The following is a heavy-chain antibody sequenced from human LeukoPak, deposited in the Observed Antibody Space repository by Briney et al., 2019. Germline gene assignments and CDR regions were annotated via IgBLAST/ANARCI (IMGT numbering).Heavy chain of an antibody. J-gene: IGHJ5*02. CDR2: INPNSGGT. V-gene: IGHV1-2*02. D-gene: IGHD5-24*01. CDR1: GYTFTGYY. Sequence: ASVKVSCKASGYTFTGYYMHWVRQAPGQGLEWMGWINPNSGGTNYAQKLQGRVTMTRDTSISTAYMELSRLRSDDTAVYYCARTGGVSRDGYFGPWGQGTLVTVSS. CDR3: ARTGGVSRDGYFGP.